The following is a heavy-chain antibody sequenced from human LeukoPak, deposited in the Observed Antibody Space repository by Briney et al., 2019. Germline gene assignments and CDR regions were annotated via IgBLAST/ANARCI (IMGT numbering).Heavy chain of an antibody. CDR1: GFTVRTYS. CDR2: IGRTAI. Sequence: GGSLRLSCAASGFTVRTYSMGWVRQAPGKWLEWVSYIGRTAIYADSVRGRFTISRDNAENSLYLQMNSLRAEDTAVYYCARDGPPTGAGDFDYWGQGTPVTVSS. J-gene: IGHJ4*02. V-gene: IGHV3-48*01. CDR3: ARDGPPTGAGDFDY. D-gene: IGHD3-10*01.